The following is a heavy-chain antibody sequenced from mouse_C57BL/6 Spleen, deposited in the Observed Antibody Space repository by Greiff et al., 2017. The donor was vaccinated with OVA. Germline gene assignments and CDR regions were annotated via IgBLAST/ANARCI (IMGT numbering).Heavy chain of an antibody. J-gene: IGHJ3*01. CDR2: IYPGSGNT. CDR1: GYTFTDYY. V-gene: IGHV1-76*01. D-gene: IGHD4-1*01. Sequence: QVQLQQSGAELVRPGASVKLSCKASGYTFTDYYINWVKQRPGQGLEWIARIYPGSGNTYYNEKFKGKATLTAEKSSSTAYMQLSSLTSEDSAVYFCARELGLNWFAYWGQGTLVTVSA. CDR3: ARELGLNWFAY.